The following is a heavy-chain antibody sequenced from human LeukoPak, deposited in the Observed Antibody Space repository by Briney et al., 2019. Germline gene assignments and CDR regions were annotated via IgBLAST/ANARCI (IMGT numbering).Heavy chain of an antibody. J-gene: IGHJ5*02. V-gene: IGHV4-39*07. D-gene: IGHD3-10*01. CDR1: GGSISSSSYY. Sequence: PSETLSLTCTVSGGSISSSSYYWGWIRQPPGKGLEWIGSIYYSGSTYYNPSLKSRVTISVDTSKNQFSLKLSSVTAADTAVYYCARSNYGSGSYLTFDPWGQGTLVTVSS. CDR3: ARSNYGSGSYLTFDP. CDR2: IYYSGST.